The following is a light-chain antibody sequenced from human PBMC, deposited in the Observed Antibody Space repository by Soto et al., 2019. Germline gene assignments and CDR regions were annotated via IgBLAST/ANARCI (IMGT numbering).Light chain of an antibody. CDR2: WAS. CDR3: QQYYSTSPT. CDR1: QSVLYSSNNKNY. J-gene: IGKJ4*01. Sequence: DIVMTQSPDSLAVSLGERATINCKSSQSVLYSSNNKNYLAWYQQRPGQPPKLLIHWASTRQSGVPDRFSGSGSGTDFTLTISRLQAEDVAVYYCQQYYSTSPTFGGGTKVEIK. V-gene: IGKV4-1*01.